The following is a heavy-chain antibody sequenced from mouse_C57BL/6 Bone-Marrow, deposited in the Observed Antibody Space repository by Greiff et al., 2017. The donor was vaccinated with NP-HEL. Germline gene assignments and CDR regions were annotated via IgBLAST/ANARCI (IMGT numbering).Heavy chain of an antibody. Sequence: QVTLKVSGPGILQPSQTLSLTCSFSGFSLSTFGMGVGWIRQPSGQGLEWLAHIWWDDDKYYNPALKSRLTISKATSKNQVILKIANVDTADTATYYCARMDYGYAGFAYWGQGTLVTVSA. CDR1: GFSLSTFGMG. V-gene: IGHV8-8*01. J-gene: IGHJ3*01. D-gene: IGHD2-2*01. CDR3: ARMDYGYAGFAY. CDR2: IWWDDDK.